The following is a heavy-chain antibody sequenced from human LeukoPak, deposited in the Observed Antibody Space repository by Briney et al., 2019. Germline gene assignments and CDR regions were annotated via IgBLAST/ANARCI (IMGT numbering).Heavy chain of an antibody. CDR1: GYTFNTYG. CDR3: ARKRCKGDCYLFDP. D-gene: IGHD2-21*02. CDR2: VNTDTGDT. Sequence: ASVKVSCKAFGYTFNTYGIIWVRQAPGQGPQWMGWVNTDTGDTYYAQNLQGRVAMTRDTSTSTAYMELMSLRSEDTAVYYCARKRCKGDCYLFDPWGQGTLVTVSS. J-gene: IGHJ5*02. V-gene: IGHV1-18*01.